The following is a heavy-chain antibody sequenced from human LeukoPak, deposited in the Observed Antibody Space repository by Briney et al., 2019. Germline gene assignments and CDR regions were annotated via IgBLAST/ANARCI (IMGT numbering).Heavy chain of an antibody. J-gene: IGHJ6*02. V-gene: IGHV3-15*07. CDR1: GFTFSNAW. D-gene: IGHD1/OR15-1a*01. CDR2: IKSKTDGGTT. Sequence: GGSLRLSCAASGFTFSNAWMNWVRQAPGKGLEWVGRIKSKTDGGTTDYAAPVKGRFTISRDDSKNTLYLQMNSLKTEDTAVYYCTTARPLTGTYYYYYGMDVWGQGTTVTVSS. CDR3: TTARPLTGTYYYYYGMDV.